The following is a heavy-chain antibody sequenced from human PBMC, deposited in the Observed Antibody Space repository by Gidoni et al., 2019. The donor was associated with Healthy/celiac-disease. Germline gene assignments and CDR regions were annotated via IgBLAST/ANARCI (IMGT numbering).Heavy chain of an antibody. D-gene: IGHD6-19*01. V-gene: IGHV3-48*02. CDR1: GLTFSSYS. Sequence: EVQLVESGGGLVQPGGSLRLSCAASGLTFSSYSMNWVRQAPGKGLGWVSYISSSSSTIDYADSVKGRFTISRDNAKNSLYLQMNSLRDEDTAVYYCARDGFIAVAGGPFDYWGQGTLVTVSS. CDR3: ARDGFIAVAGGPFDY. J-gene: IGHJ4*02. CDR2: ISSSSSTI.